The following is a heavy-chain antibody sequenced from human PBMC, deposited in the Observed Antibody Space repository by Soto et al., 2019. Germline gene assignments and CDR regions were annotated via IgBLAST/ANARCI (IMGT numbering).Heavy chain of an antibody. D-gene: IGHD3-22*01. CDR3: ARESKLYDSSGYDY. V-gene: IGHV4-61*01. J-gene: IGHJ4*02. Sequence: PSETLSLTCTVSGGSVSSGSYYWSWIRQPPGKGLEWIGYIYYSGSTNYNPSLKSRVTISVDTSKNQFSLKLSSVTAADTAVYYCARESKLYDSSGYDYWGQGTLVTVSS. CDR2: IYYSGST. CDR1: GGSVSSGSYY.